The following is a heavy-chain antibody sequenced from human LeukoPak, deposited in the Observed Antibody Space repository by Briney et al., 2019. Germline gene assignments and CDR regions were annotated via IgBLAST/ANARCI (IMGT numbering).Heavy chain of an antibody. J-gene: IGHJ4*02. Sequence: PGGSLTLSCAASGLTLSSYWMSWVRQAPGKGLEWVANIKQDGSEKSYVDSVKGRFTISRDNAKNSLYLQMSSLRAEDTAVYYCARFDPNSGSYKDFDYWGQGTLVTVSS. V-gene: IGHV3-7*01. CDR1: GLTLSSYW. CDR2: IKQDGSEK. CDR3: ARFDPNSGSYKDFDY. D-gene: IGHD1-26*01.